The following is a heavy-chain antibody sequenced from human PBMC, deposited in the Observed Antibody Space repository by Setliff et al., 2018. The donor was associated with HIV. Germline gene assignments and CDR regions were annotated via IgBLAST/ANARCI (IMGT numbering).Heavy chain of an antibody. CDR2: ISANGVTT. Sequence: GGSLRLSCAASGFTFSSHAMTWVRQAPGKGLEWVSTISANGVTTYYADSVKGRFTISRDNSKNTQYLQMNSLRAEDTAVYYCAKVVLQFLQWSPMDVWGKGTTVTVSS. J-gene: IGHJ6*03. V-gene: IGHV3-23*01. D-gene: IGHD3-3*01. CDR3: AKVVLQFLQWSPMDV. CDR1: GFTFSSHA.